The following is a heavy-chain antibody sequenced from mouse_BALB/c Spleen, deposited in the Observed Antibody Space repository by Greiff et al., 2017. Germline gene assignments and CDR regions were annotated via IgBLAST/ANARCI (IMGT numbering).Heavy chain of an antibody. J-gene: IGHJ2*01. CDR3: TKKHYYGYYFDY. Sequence: LQQPGSELVRPGASVKLSCKASGYTFTSYWMHWVKQRPGQGLEWIGNIYPGSGSTNYDEKFKSKATLTVDTSSSTAYMQLSSLTSEDSAVYYCTKKHYYGYYFDYWGQGTTLTVSS. CDR2: IYPGSGST. CDR1: GYTFTSYW. D-gene: IGHD1-2*01. V-gene: IGHV1S22*01.